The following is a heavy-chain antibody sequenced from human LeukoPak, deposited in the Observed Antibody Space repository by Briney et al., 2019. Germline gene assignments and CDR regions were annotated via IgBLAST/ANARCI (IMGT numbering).Heavy chain of an antibody. Sequence: GGSLRLSCAASGFPLSSFAMNWVRQTPGKGLEWVSSITSSSTYTFYADSVKSRFTISRDNARNSLYLQMNSLRAEDTAVYYCARDPYSGTYGDTYYYYMDVWGKGTTVTISS. J-gene: IGHJ6*03. V-gene: IGHV3-21*01. CDR2: ITSSSTYT. CDR1: GFPLSSFA. CDR3: ARDPYSGTYGDTYYYYMDV. D-gene: IGHD1-26*01.